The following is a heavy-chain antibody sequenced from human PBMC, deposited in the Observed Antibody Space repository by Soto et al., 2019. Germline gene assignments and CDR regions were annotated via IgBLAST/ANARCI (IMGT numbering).Heavy chain of an antibody. J-gene: IGHJ6*02. V-gene: IGHV4-39*01. D-gene: IGHD2-15*01. CDR2: IYYSGST. CDR1: GGSISSSSYY. CDR3: ARHSAYLVVAATSYYGMDV. Sequence: SETLSLTCTVSGGSISSSSYYWGWIRQPPGKGLEWIGSIYYSGSTYYNPSLKSRVTISVDTSKNQFSLKLSSVTAADTAVYYCARHSAYLVVAATSYYGMDVWGQGTTVTVS.